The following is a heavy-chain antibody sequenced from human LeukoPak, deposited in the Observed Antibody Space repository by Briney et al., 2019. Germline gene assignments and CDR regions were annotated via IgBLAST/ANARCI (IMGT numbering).Heavy chain of an antibody. CDR1: GGSFNGYY. J-gene: IGHJ4*02. D-gene: IGHD2-2*01. V-gene: IGHV4-34*01. CDR2: INHSGGT. CDR3: ARGQLRLSN. Sequence: SETLSLTCAVYGGSFNGYYWTWSRQPPGKGLEWIGEINHSGGTDYNPSLKSRVTISVDTSKNQFSLKLNSVTAADTAVYYCARGQLRLSNWGQGSLVIASS.